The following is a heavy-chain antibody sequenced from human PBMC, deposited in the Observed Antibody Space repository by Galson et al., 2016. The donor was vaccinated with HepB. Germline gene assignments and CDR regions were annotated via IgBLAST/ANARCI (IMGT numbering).Heavy chain of an antibody. Sequence: QSGAEVKKPGESLKISCKTSGFSFATHWIAWVRQMPGKGLEWMGIIYAGDSETRYSPPFQGQVTISVDKSTAVAYLQWNSLKASDSAMYYCARQRRNYGMDVRGQGTTVTVSS. V-gene: IGHV5-51*01. D-gene: IGHD1-1*01. CDR3: ARQRRNYGMDV. CDR1: GFSFATHW. J-gene: IGHJ6*02. CDR2: IYAGDSET.